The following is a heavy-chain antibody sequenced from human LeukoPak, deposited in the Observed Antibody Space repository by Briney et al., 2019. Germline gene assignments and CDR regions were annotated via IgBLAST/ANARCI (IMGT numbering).Heavy chain of an antibody. CDR1: GFTFSSYD. CDR2: IGTAGDT. V-gene: IGHV3-13*01. Sequence: PGGSLRLSCAASGFTFSSYDMHWVRQATGKGLEWASAIGTAGDTYYPGSVKGRFTISRENAKNSLYLQMNSLRAGDTAVYYCARASDFWSGYYDVWGQGTTVTVSS. CDR3: ARASDFWSGYYDV. D-gene: IGHD3-3*01. J-gene: IGHJ6*02.